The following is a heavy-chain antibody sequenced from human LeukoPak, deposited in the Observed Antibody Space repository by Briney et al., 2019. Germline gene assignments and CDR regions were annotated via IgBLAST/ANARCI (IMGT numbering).Heavy chain of an antibody. V-gene: IGHV3-30*18. D-gene: IGHD4-17*01. CDR2: ISYDGSKK. Sequence: PGRSLRLSCAASGFTFSAYGMHWVRQAPGKGLEWVALISYDGSKKYHADSVKGRFTISRDNSKNILYLQMNSLRAEDTAVYYCAKDKFGDSDFDYWGQGTLVTVSS. CDR3: AKDKFGDSDFDY. CDR1: GFTFSAYG. J-gene: IGHJ4*02.